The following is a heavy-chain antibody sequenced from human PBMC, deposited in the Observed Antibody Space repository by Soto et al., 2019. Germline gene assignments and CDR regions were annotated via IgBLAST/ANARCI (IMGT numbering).Heavy chain of an antibody. CDR3: ARAENQLVGDYYYYGMDV. CDR2: ISYDGSNK. J-gene: IGHJ6*02. V-gene: IGHV3-30-3*01. Sequence: VGSLRLSGAASGSTFSSYAMHWVRQAPGKGLEWVAVISYDGSNKYYADSVKGRFTISRDNSKNTLYLQMNSLRAEDTAVYYCARAENQLVGDYYYYGMDVWGQGTTVTVSS. CDR1: GSTFSSYA. D-gene: IGHD6-6*01.